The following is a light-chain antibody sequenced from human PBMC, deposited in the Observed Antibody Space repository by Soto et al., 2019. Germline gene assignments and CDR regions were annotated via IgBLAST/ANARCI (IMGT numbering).Light chain of an antibody. CDR3: QQCNNWPYT. J-gene: IGKJ2*01. V-gene: IGKV3-15*01. CDR1: QSVSSN. CDR2: DSS. Sequence: EVVMTQSPATLSLSPGERATLSCRASQSVSSNLVWYQQKPGQAPRLLIYDSSTRDTGIPARFSGSGSGTEFTLTISSLQSEDFALYFCQQCNNWPYTFGRGTKLEIK.